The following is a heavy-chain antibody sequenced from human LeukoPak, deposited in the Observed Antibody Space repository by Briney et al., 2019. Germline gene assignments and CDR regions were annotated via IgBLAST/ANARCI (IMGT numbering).Heavy chain of an antibody. Sequence: ASVKVSCKASGGTFSSYAISWVRQAPGQGLEWMGGIIPIFGTANYAQKFQGRVTITADESTSTAYMELSSLRSEDTAVYYCARGLKKDDFWSGDTTIDYWGQGTLVTVSS. CDR1: GGTFSSYA. CDR2: IIPIFGTA. D-gene: IGHD3-3*01. CDR3: ARGLKKDDFWSGDTTIDY. V-gene: IGHV1-69*13. J-gene: IGHJ4*02.